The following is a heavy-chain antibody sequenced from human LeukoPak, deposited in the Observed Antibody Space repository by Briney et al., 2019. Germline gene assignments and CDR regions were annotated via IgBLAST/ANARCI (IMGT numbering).Heavy chain of an antibody. CDR2: IYTSGST. CDR1: GGSISSGSYY. CDR3: ARDKQQLVSFDI. J-gene: IGHJ3*02. V-gene: IGHV4-61*02. D-gene: IGHD6-13*01. Sequence: SQTLSLTCTVSGGSISSGSYYWSWIRQPAGKGLEWIGRIYTSGSTNYNPSLKSRVTMSVDTSKNQFSLKLSSVTAADTAVYYCARDKQQLVSFDIWGQGTMVTVSS.